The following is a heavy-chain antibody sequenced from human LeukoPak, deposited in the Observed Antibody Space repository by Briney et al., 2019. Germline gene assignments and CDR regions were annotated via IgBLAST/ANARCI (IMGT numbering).Heavy chain of an antibody. J-gene: IGHJ4*02. V-gene: IGHV3-33*08. D-gene: IGHD3-10*01. Sequence: GGSLRLSCAASGFSVGSNDINWVRQAPGKGLEWVAYIWYAVKGRFTISRDNSKNTLYLQMNSLRAEDTAVYFCARTNTLDRGPIIDPLDYWGQGTLVTVSS. CDR2: IWY. CDR1: GFSVGSND. CDR3: ARTNTLDRGPIIDPLDY.